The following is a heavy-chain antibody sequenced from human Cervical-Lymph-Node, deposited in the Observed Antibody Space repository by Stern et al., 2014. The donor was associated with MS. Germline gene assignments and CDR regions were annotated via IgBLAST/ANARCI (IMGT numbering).Heavy chain of an antibody. CDR3: AGDRHSSGFDH. V-gene: IGHV1-69*01. CDR1: GVTFSNYA. J-gene: IGHJ4*02. CDR2: TNPLFGTT. D-gene: IGHD3-22*01. Sequence: QVQLVQSGAEVKKPGSSVTVSCKASGVTFSNYAITWFRQAPGRGLEWMGDTNPLFGTTNYAQKFQGRVTMTAHESTATAYMELSGLRSEDTAVYYCAGDRHSSGFDHWGQGTLVTVSS.